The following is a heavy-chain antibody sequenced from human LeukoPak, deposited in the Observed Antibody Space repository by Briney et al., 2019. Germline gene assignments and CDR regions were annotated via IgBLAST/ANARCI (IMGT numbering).Heavy chain of an antibody. J-gene: IGHJ3*02. D-gene: IGHD6-19*01. V-gene: IGHV3-23*01. CDR1: GFTFSSYA. CDR2: TGSGGST. CDR3: ARAAQWLVSYDAFDI. Sequence: GGSLRLSCAASGFTFSSYAMSWVRQAPGRGLEWVSATGSGGSTYSADSVKGRFTISRDNSRNTLYLQMNSLRAEDTAVYYCARAAQWLVSYDAFDIWGQGTMVTVSS.